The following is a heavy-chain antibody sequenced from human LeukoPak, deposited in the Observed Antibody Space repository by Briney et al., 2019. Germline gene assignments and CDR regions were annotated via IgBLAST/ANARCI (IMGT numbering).Heavy chain of an antibody. J-gene: IGHJ3*02. CDR1: GFTFSNAW. CDR2: IKRKTDGRTI. D-gene: IGHD2-21*02. CDR3: TTDLYCGGDCYSSPPDCAFDI. V-gene: IGHV3-15*01. Sequence: GGSLRLSCAASGFTFSNAWMSWVRQAPGKGLEWVACIKRKTDGRTIEYLVPVKGRLTLSRDDSKNPLSLQMNSLKTEDTAVYYCTTDLYCGGDCYSSPPDCAFDIWGQGTMVSVSS.